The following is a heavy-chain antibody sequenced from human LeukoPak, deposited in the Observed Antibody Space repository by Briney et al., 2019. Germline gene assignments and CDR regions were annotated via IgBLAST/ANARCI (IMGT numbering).Heavy chain of an antibody. J-gene: IGHJ4*02. D-gene: IGHD3-22*01. CDR3: ARSGYDSSGYYLDY. CDR2: IYYSGST. CDR1: GGSISSSTYY. V-gene: IGHV4-39*01. Sequence: SETLPLTCTVSGGSISSSTYYWGWIRQPPGEGLEWIGNIYYSGSTYYNPSLKSRLTISVDTPKNQFSLKLSSVTAADTAVYYCARSGYDSSGYYLDYWGQGTLVTVSS.